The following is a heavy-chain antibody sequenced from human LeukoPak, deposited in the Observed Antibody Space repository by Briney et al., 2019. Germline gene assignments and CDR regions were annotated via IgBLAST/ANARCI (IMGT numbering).Heavy chain of an antibody. D-gene: IGHD3-3*01. J-gene: IGHJ4*02. CDR2: ISGGGDIT. CDR1: GFTFSSYA. V-gene: IGHV3-23*01. CDR3: AKVKILGVVISSGFDY. Sequence: GGSLRLSCAASGFTFSSYAMSWVRQAPGKGLEWVSAISGGGDITYYADSVKGRFTISRDNSKNTLYLQMNSLRAEDTAVYYCAKVKILGVVISSGFDYWGQGTLVTVSS.